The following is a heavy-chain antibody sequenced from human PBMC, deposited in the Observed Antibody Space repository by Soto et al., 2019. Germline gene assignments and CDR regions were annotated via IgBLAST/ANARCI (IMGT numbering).Heavy chain of an antibody. D-gene: IGHD3-3*01. J-gene: IGHJ4*02. CDR3: ARGMDSTIFESLDY. V-gene: IGHV3-23*01. CDR2: ISGTGGNT. Sequence: PGGSLRLSCAASGFNVGTYGMSWVRQAPEKGLEWVSGISGTGGNTVYADSVKGRFTISRDNSKNTLYLQMNSLRAEDTAVYYCARGMDSTIFESLDYWGQGTLVTVSS. CDR1: GFNVGTYG.